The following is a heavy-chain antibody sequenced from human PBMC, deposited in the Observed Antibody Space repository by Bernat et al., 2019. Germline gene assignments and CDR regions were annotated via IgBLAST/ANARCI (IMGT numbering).Heavy chain of an antibody. CDR3: ARGGLGVAGTWAGYFQH. Sequence: QVQLVESGGGVVQPGRSLRLSCAASGFTFSSYAMHWVRQAPGKGLEWVAVISYDGSNKYYADSVKGRFTISRDNSKNTLYLQMNSLRAEDTAVYYCARGGLGVAGTWAGYFQHWGQGTLVTVSS. D-gene: IGHD6-19*01. CDR1: GFTFSSYA. CDR2: ISYDGSNK. V-gene: IGHV3-30*01. J-gene: IGHJ1*01.